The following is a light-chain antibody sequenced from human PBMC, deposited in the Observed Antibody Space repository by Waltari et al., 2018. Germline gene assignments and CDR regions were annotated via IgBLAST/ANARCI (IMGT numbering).Light chain of an antibody. J-gene: IGKJ1*01. CDR2: GAS. Sequence: EIVMTQSPATLSVSPGERATLSCRASQSVSSSLAWYQQKPGQAPSLLISGASTRATGIPARFSGSGSGTEFSLTISSLQSEDFAVYYCQQFNDWPWTFGQGTKVEIK. V-gene: IGKV3-15*01. CDR3: QQFNDWPWT. CDR1: QSVSSS.